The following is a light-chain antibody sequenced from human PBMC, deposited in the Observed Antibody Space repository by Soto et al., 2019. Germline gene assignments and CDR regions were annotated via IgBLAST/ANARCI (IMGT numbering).Light chain of an antibody. CDR1: SSDVGISNY. CDR2: EVS. V-gene: IGLV2-14*01. CDR3: SSFTGTTARV. Sequence: QSVLTQPASVSGSPGQSITISCTGTSSDVGISNYLSWYQHHPGKAPKLIIYEVSSRPSGISERFSGSKSGNTASLTISGLQAGDEAVYYCSSFTGTTARVFGGGTKLTVL. J-gene: IGLJ3*02.